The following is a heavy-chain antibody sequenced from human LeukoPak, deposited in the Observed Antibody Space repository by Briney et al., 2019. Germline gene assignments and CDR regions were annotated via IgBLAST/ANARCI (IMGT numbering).Heavy chain of an antibody. V-gene: IGHV1-18*01. Sequence: ASVKVSCKASGYTFTSYGISWVRQAPGQGLEWMGWISAYNGHAYYIQKIRDRVTMTTDTSTSTAYMELRGLTSDDTAVYYCARSPPTGYLYYFDYWGQGTLVTVSS. D-gene: IGHD3-9*01. CDR3: ARSPPTGYLYYFDY. J-gene: IGHJ4*02. CDR2: ISAYNGHA. CDR1: GYTFTSYG.